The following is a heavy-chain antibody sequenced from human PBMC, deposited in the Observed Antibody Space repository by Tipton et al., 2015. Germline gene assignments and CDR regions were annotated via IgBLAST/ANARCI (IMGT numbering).Heavy chain of an antibody. D-gene: IGHD6-19*01. V-gene: IGHV3-9*01. J-gene: IGHJ6*02. Sequence: SLRLSCAASGFTFDDYAMHWVRQAPGKGLEWVSGISWNSGSIGYADSVKGRFTISRDNAKNSLYLQMNSLRAEDTALYYCAKDVYASSGWDYYCHYYGMDVWGQGTTVTVSS. CDR2: ISWNSGSI. CDR3: AKDVYASSGWDYYCHYYGMDV. CDR1: GFTFDDYA.